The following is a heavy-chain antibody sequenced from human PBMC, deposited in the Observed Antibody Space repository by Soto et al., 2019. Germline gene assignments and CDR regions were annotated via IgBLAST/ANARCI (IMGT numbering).Heavy chain of an antibody. CDR2: INHSGST. Sequence: QVQLQQWGAGLLKPSETLSLTCAVYGGSFSGYYWSWIRQPPGKGLEWIGEINHSGSTNYNPSLKSRVTISVDTSKNQLSMKLSSVTAADTAVYYCARGQGSSRAFDYWGQGTLVTVSS. J-gene: IGHJ4*02. V-gene: IGHV4-34*01. D-gene: IGHD6-13*01. CDR1: GGSFSGYY. CDR3: ARGQGSSRAFDY.